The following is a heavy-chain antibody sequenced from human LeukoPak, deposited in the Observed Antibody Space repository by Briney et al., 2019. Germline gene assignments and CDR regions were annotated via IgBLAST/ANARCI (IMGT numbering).Heavy chain of an antibody. Sequence: GESLKIACKGFGYSFTGYWIGWVRQMPGKGLEWMGIIFPGNSDTRYSPSFQGQVTISADKSITTAYLQWSSLQASDTAIYYCVRHLSDITSCPNYWGPGTLVTVAS. V-gene: IGHV5-51*01. CDR2: IFPGNSDT. CDR1: GYSFTGYW. CDR3: VRHLSDITSCPNY. D-gene: IGHD2-2*01. J-gene: IGHJ4*02.